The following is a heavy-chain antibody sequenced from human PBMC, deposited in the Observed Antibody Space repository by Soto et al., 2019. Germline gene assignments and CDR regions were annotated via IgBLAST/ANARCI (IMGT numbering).Heavy chain of an antibody. CDR2: IYYSWST. V-gene: IGHV4-61*01. Sequence: SETLSLTCTVSGGSVSSGSYYWSRIRQPPGKGLEWIGYIYYSWSTNYNPSLKRPVTISVDTSNNQFSLKLSPVTAADTAVYYCARGGDSSGYLLYYYYGMDVWGQGTTVTVSS. D-gene: IGHD3-22*01. CDR3: ARGGDSSGYLLYYYYGMDV. J-gene: IGHJ6*02. CDR1: GGSVSSGSYY.